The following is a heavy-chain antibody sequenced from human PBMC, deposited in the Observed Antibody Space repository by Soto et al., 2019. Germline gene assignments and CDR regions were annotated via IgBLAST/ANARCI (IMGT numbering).Heavy chain of an antibody. CDR2: IIPILGIA. D-gene: IGHD5-18*01. V-gene: IGHV1-69*02. CDR1: GGTFSSYT. J-gene: IGHJ5*02. CDR3: ASDQPGYTIMRGGFDP. Sequence: QVQLVQSGAEVKKPGSSVKVSCKASGGTFSSYTISWVRQAPGQGLEWMGRIIPILGIANYAQKFQGRVTITXXKXTIXAYKELSSRISKVTAVYYCASDQPGYTIMRGGFDPWGQGTLVTVSS.